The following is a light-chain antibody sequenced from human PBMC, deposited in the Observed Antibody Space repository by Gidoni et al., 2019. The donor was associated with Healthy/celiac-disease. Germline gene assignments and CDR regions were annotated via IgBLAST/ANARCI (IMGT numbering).Light chain of an antibody. CDR1: QSVSSY. CDR2: YAS. J-gene: IGKJ3*01. CDR3: HQRSNWPPFT. V-gene: IGKV3-11*01. Sequence: EIVLTQSLATLSLSPGERATLSCSASQSVSSYLAWYQQKPGQAPRLRINYASNRATGIPARDSVSGSGTDFTLTISSLDPEDFAVYYCHQRSNWPPFTFXPXTKVDI.